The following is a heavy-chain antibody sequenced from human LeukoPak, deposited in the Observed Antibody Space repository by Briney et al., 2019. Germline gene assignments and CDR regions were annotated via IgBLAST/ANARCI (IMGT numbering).Heavy chain of an antibody. CDR2: ISSGSTYI. D-gene: IGHD2-15*01. V-gene: IGHV3-21*01. CDR1: EFTFSTYS. Sequence: GGSLRLSCAASEFTFSTYSMNWVRQAPGKGLEWVSSISSGSTYIYYADSVKGRFTISRDNAKNSLYLQMNSLRAEDTAVYYCARYCSGGSCLYNWFDPWGQGTLVTVSS. CDR3: ARYCSGGSCLYNWFDP. J-gene: IGHJ5*02.